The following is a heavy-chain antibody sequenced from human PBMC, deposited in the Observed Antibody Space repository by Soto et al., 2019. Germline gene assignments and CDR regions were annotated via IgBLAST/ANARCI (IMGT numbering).Heavy chain of an antibody. V-gene: IGHV4-39*01. CDR1: GASITSTTYF. Sequence: SATLSHTCRLSGASITSTTYFWAWIRQPPGKGLEWVGSIYYSCKTHYNPSLKSRTTISVDRSRNQFSLQVSSVTAADTAVYYCAKNLPRTGRFDYWGQGTVVTVSS. J-gene: IGHJ4*02. CDR2: IYYSCKT. CDR3: AKNLPRTGRFDY.